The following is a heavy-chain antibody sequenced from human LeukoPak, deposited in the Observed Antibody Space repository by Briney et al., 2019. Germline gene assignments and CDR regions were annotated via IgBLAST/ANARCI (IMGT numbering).Heavy chain of an antibody. CDR3: ARGLWYDYGDYYFDY. CDR2: IYYSGST. Sequence: SETLSLTCTVSGGSISSGDYYWSWIRQPPGKGLEWIGYIYYSGSTYYHPSLKSRVTISVDTSKNQFSLKLSSVTAADTAVYYCARGLWYDYGDYYFDYWGQGTLVTVSS. D-gene: IGHD4-17*01. CDR1: GGSISSGDYY. V-gene: IGHV4-30-4*01. J-gene: IGHJ4*02.